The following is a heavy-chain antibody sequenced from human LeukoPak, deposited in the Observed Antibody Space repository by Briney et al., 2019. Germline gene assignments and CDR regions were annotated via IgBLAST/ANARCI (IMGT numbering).Heavy chain of an antibody. CDR1: GFTFSSYG. CDR3: AKDSKSYGTFDY. D-gene: IGHD5-18*01. CDR2: ISYDGSNK. J-gene: IGHJ4*02. Sequence: GGSLRLSCAASGFTFSSYGMHWVRQAPGKGLEWVAVISYDGSNKYYADSVKGRFTISRDNSKNTLYLQMNSLRAEDTAMYYCAKDSKSYGTFDYWGQGTLVTVSS. V-gene: IGHV3-30*18.